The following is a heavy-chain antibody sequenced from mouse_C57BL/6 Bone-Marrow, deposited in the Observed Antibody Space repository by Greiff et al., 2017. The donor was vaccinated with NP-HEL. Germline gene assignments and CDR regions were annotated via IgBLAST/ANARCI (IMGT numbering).Heavy chain of an antibody. J-gene: IGHJ2*01. CDR3: ARLGLHDY. D-gene: IGHD2-4*01. CDR2: IYPRDGST. V-gene: IGHV1-85*01. CDR1: GYTFTSYD. Sequence: QVTLKECGPELVKPGASVKLSCKASGYTFTSYDINWVKQRPGQGLEWIGWIYPRDGSTKYNEKFKGKATLTVDTSSSTAYMELHSLTSEDSAVYFCARLGLHDYWGQGTTLTVSS.